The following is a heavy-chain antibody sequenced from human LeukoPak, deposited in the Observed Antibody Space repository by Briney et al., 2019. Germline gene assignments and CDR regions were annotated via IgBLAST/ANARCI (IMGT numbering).Heavy chain of an antibody. CDR3: ARGGVTGAPNYY. V-gene: IGHV3-74*01. J-gene: IGHJ4*02. D-gene: IGHD1-20*01. Sequence: PGGSLRLSCAASGFTFSNYWMHWVRQAPGKGLVWVSRVNSDGSSTTYADSVKGRFTISRDNAKNTLYLQMSSLRAEDTAVYYCARGGVTGAPNYYWGQGTLVTVPS. CDR2: VNSDGSST. CDR1: GFTFSNYW.